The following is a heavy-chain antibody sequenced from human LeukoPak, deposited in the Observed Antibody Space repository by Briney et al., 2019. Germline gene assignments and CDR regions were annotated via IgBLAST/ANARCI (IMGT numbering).Heavy chain of an antibody. CDR3: AKLPITMLVVVGDCFDP. Sequence: GGSLRLSCAPCVYTFSSYDMSWVRQAPGKGREWVSAFSGSGGSTYYADSVKGRFTISRDNSKNTLYMQMNSLRAEDTAVYYCAKLPITMLVVVGDCFDPWGQGTLVTVSS. D-gene: IGHD3-22*01. CDR2: FSGSGGST. J-gene: IGHJ5*02. CDR1: VYTFSSYD. V-gene: IGHV3-23*01.